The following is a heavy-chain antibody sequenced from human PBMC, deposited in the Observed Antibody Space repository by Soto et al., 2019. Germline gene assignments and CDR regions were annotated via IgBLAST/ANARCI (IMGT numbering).Heavy chain of an antibody. D-gene: IGHD3-16*02. J-gene: IGHJ6*02. CDR2: ISGSGGST. CDR1: GFTFSSYA. CDR3: AKGSGYDYVWGSYRYLYYYYYGMDV. V-gene: IGHV3-23*01. Sequence: GGSLRLSCAASGFTFSSYAMSWVRQAPGKGLEWVSAISGSGGSTYYADSVKGRFTISRDNSKNTLYLQMNSLRAEDTAVYYCAKGSGYDYVWGSYRYLYYYYYGMDVWGQGTTVTVSS.